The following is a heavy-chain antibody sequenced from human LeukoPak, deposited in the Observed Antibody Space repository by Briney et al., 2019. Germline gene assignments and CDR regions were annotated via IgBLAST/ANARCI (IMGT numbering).Heavy chain of an antibody. CDR3: ATRRTGSYSDY. D-gene: IGHD1-26*01. V-gene: IGHV4-30-2*03. Sequence: LRLSCAASGFTFSSYAMSWIRQPPGKGLEWIGTVHYSGSTSYNPSLKSRVTISVDTSNNQFSLKLSSVTAADTAVYYCATRRTGSYSDYWGQGTLVTVSS. CDR1: GFTFSSYA. J-gene: IGHJ4*02. CDR2: VHYSGST.